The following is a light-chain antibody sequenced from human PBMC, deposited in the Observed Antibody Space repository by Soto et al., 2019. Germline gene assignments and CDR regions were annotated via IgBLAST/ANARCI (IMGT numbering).Light chain of an antibody. CDR2: EDN. CDR3: CSYAGDSTWV. Sequence: QSVLTQPASVSGSPGQSITISCTGTSSDVWSYNLVSWYRQDPGKAPKLIIYEDNKRPSGVSNRFSGSKSGNTASLTISGLQAEDEADYYCCSYAGDSTWVFGGGTKVTVL. CDR1: SSDVWSYNL. J-gene: IGLJ3*02. V-gene: IGLV2-23*01.